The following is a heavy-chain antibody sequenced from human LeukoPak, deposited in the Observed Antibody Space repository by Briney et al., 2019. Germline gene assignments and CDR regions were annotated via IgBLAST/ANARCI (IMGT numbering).Heavy chain of an antibody. D-gene: IGHD6-13*01. CDR3: ARVGASSSWYGSYYYYYMDV. J-gene: IGHJ6*03. CDR1: GFTFSSYT. Sequence: PGGSLRLSCAASGFTFSSYTMNWVRQAPGKGLEWVSLISSSSSYIYYAESMKGRVTITRDNAKNSLFLQMNSLRDEDTAVYYCARVGASSSWYGSYYYYYMDVWGKGTTVTVFS. V-gene: IGHV3-21*01. CDR2: ISSSSSYI.